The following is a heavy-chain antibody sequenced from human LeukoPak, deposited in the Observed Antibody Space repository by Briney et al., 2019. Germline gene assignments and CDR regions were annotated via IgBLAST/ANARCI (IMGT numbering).Heavy chain of an antibody. V-gene: IGHV4-59*01. Sequence: SETLSLTCTVSGGSISSYYWSWVRQPPGKGLEWIGYIYYSGSTNYNPSLKSRVTISVDTSKNQFSLKLSSVTAADTAVYYCARGLNCFDPWGQGTLVTVSS. J-gene: IGHJ5*02. CDR2: IYYSGST. CDR3: ARGLNCFDP. CDR1: GGSISSYY.